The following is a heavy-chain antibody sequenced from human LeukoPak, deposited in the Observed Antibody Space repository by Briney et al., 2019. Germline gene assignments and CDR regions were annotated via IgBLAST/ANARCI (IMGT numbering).Heavy chain of an antibody. CDR3: ARCYYGSGSSTFDY. V-gene: IGHV3-52*01. D-gene: IGHD3-10*01. CDR1: GFTFSRAW. Sequence: GGSLRLSCAASGFTFSRAWMHWVCQAPEKGLEWVADIKCDGSEKYYVDSVKGRFTISRDNAKNSLYLQMNSLRAEDTAVYYCARCYYGSGSSTFDYWGQGTLVTVSS. J-gene: IGHJ4*02. CDR2: IKCDGSEK.